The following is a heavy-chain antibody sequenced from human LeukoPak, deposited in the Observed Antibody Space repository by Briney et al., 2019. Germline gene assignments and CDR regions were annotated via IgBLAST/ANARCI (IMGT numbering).Heavy chain of an antibody. Sequence: GGSLRLSCVVSGFTFISYWMYWVRQAPGKGLVWVSRINTDGSGTRYADSVKGRFTISIDNAKNTLYLQMNSLRAEDTAVYYCARDQGPYYWGQGTLVTVSS. V-gene: IGHV3-74*01. CDR3: ARDQGPYY. CDR1: GFTFISYW. CDR2: INTDGSGT. J-gene: IGHJ4*02.